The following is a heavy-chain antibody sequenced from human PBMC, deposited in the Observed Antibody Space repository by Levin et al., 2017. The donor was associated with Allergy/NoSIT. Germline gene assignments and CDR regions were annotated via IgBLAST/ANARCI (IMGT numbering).Heavy chain of an antibody. CDR3: ARDFGGYCSGGSCSFDP. Sequence: ASVKVSCKASGYTFTSYGISWVRQAPGQGLEWMGWISAYNGNTNYAQKLQGRVTMTTDTSTSTAYMELRSLRSDDTAVYYCARDFGGYCSGGSCSFDPWGQGTLVTVSS. CDR2: ISAYNGNT. J-gene: IGHJ5*02. CDR1: GYTFTSYG. V-gene: IGHV1-18*01. D-gene: IGHD2-15*01.